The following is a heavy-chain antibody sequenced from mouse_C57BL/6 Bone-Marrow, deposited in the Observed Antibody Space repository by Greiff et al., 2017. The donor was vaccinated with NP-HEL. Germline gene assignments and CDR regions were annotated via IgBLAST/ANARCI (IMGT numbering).Heavy chain of an antibody. J-gene: IGHJ3*01. CDR2: IHPNSGST. V-gene: IGHV1-64*01. CDR1: GYTFTSYW. Sequence: QVQLQQPGAELVKPGASVKLSCKASGYTFTSYWMHWVKQRPGQGLEWIGMIHPNSGSTNYNEKFKSKATLTVDKSSSTAYMQRSSLTSEDSAVYYGARRGDYWFAYWGQGTLVTVSA. D-gene: IGHD2-4*01. CDR3: ARRGDYWFAY.